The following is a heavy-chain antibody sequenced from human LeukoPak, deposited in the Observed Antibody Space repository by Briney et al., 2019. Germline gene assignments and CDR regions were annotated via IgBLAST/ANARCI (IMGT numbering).Heavy chain of an antibody. J-gene: IGHJ4*02. CDR1: GYTFTGYY. D-gene: IGHD5-24*01. V-gene: IGHV1-2*02. CDR3: ARGDGDGYNIGD. CDR2: INPNSGGT. Sequence: ASVKVSCKASGYTFTGYYMHWVRQAPGPGLEWMGWINPNSGGTNYAQKFQGRGTMTRDTSISTAYMELSRLRSDDTAVYSCARGDGDGYNIGDWGQGTLVTVSS.